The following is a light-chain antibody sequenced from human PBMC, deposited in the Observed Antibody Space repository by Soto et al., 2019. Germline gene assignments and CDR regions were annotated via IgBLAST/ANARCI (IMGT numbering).Light chain of an antibody. CDR2: DAS. Sequence: DIKMNQSPSTLSASVGDRVTITCRASQSISTWLTWYQQKPGKAPKVLIFDASSLESGVPSRFSGSGSATEFTLTISSLQPDDFATYYCQQYSIYPWTFGQGTKVDI. CDR3: QQYSIYPWT. J-gene: IGKJ1*01. V-gene: IGKV1-5*01. CDR1: QSISTW.